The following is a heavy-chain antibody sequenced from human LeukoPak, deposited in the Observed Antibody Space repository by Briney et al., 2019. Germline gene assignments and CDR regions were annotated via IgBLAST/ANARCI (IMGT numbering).Heavy chain of an antibody. CDR1: GFTFSTYS. D-gene: IGHD3-22*01. V-gene: IGHV3-21*01. Sequence: GGSLRLSCAASGFTFSTYSLSWVRQAPGKGLEWVSSISSGSTDIHYADSVKGRFTISRDNAKNSLYLQTNSLRAEDTAVYYCARGQKHMIVVYYFDYWGQGTLVTVSS. CDR2: ISSGSTDI. CDR3: ARGQKHMIVVYYFDY. J-gene: IGHJ4*02.